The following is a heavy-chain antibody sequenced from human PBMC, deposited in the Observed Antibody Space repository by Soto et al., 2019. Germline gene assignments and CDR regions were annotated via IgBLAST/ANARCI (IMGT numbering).Heavy chain of an antibody. D-gene: IGHD6-13*01. V-gene: IGHV3-64*01. CDR3: ARYSNSVADY. Sequence: EVQLVESGGGLVQPGGSLRLSCAGSGFTFSNYAMHWVRQAPGKGLEYVSAISSNGGSTYYANSVKGRFTISRDNSKNTLYLQMGSLRAEDMAVYYCARYSNSVADYWGQGTLVTVSS. J-gene: IGHJ4*02. CDR2: ISSNGGST. CDR1: GFTFSNYA.